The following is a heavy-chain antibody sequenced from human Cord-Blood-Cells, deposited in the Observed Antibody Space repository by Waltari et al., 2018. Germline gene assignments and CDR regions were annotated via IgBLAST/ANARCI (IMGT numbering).Heavy chain of an antibody. Sequence: QVQLQESGPGLVKPSETLSLTCTVSGGSISSYYWSWIRQPAGKGLEWIGRIYTSGSTNYNPSRKRGVTRSGDTSKNQFSLKLSSVTAADTAVYYCARVGAQSVRGVIRAYYYYMDVWGKGTTVTVSS. CDR1: GGSISSYY. CDR3: ARVGAQSVRGVIRAYYYYMDV. CDR2: IYTSGST. J-gene: IGHJ6*03. V-gene: IGHV4-4*07. D-gene: IGHD3-10*01.